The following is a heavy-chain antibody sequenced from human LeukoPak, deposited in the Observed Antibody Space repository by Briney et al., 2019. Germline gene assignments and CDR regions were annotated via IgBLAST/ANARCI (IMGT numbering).Heavy chain of an antibody. Sequence: GGSLRLSCAASGFTFSDYYMSWIRQAPGKGLEWVSYISSSGSTIYYADSVKGRFTISRDNAKNSLYLQMNSLRAEDTAVYYCAREGTSTTVTTAYYYYYMDVWGKGTTVTISS. J-gene: IGHJ6*03. CDR1: GFTFSDYY. CDR2: ISSSGSTI. CDR3: AREGTSTTVTTAYYYYYMDV. V-gene: IGHV3-11*04. D-gene: IGHD4-17*01.